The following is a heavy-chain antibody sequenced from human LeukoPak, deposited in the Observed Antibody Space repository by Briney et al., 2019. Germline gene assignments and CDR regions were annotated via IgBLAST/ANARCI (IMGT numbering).Heavy chain of an antibody. CDR1: GFTFSSYA. D-gene: IGHD1-26*01. CDR2: ISGSGGST. J-gene: IGHJ4*02. Sequence: GGSLRLSCAASGFTFSSYAMSWVRQAPGKGLEWFSAISGSGGSTYYADSVKGRFTISRDNSKNTLYLQMNSLRAEDTAVYYCAKAPRRIVGATWEDYWGQGTLVTVSS. V-gene: IGHV3-23*01. CDR3: AKAPRRIVGATWEDY.